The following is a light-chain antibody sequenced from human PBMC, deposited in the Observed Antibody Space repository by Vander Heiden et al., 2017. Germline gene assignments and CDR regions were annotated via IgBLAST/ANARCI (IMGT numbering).Light chain of an antibody. CDR3: QSADSSGTTWV. CDR1: ELPKQY. Sequence: SYELTQPPSVSVSPGQTATITCSGDELPKQYAYWYQQKPGQAPVLVIYKDSERPSGIPERFSGSSSGTTVTLTISGVKAEDEADYYCQSADSSGTTWVFGGGTKLTVL. V-gene: IGLV3-25*03. CDR2: KDS. J-gene: IGLJ3*02.